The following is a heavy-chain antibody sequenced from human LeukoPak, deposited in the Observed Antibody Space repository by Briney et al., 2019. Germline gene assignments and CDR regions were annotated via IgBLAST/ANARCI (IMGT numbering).Heavy chain of an antibody. D-gene: IGHD3-22*01. CDR3: ARDPYDTSGGDRFDY. CDR2: ISAYNGNT. J-gene: IGHJ4*02. CDR1: GYTFTDQG. Sequence: ASVKVSCKASGYTFTDQGISWVRQAPGQGLEWMGWISAYNGNTNCAQKLQGRVTMTTDTSTTTAYMELRSLRSDDTAVYYCARDPYDTSGGDRFDYWGQGTLVTVSS. V-gene: IGHV1-18*01.